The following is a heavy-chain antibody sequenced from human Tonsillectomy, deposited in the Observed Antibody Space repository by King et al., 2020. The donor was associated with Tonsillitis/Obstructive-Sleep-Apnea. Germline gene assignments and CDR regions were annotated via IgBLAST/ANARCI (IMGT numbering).Heavy chain of an antibody. V-gene: IGHV4-59*08. CDR1: SGSINGYY. Sequence: QLQESGPGLVKPSETLSLTCTVSSGSINGYYWSWIRQPPGKGLEWIGYIYIYYSGSTNYNPSLKSRVTISVDTSKRQFSLSLNSVTAADTAVYYCARHRLRVTNGDPFDYWGQGTLVTVSS. D-gene: IGHD4-17*01. J-gene: IGHJ4*02. CDR3: ARHRLRVTNGDPFDY. CDR2: IYYSGST.